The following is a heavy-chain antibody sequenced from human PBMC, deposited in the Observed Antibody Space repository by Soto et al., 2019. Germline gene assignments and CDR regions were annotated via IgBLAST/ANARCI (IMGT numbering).Heavy chain of an antibody. Sequence: SVKVSCKASGGTFSSYAISWVRQAPGQGLEWMGGIIPIFGTANYAQKFQGRVTITADESTSTAYMELSSLRSEDTAVYYCARNIAVAGTVYWFDPWGQGTMVIVSS. CDR2: IIPIFGTA. D-gene: IGHD6-19*01. CDR3: ARNIAVAGTVYWFDP. CDR1: GGTFSSYA. V-gene: IGHV1-69*13. J-gene: IGHJ5*02.